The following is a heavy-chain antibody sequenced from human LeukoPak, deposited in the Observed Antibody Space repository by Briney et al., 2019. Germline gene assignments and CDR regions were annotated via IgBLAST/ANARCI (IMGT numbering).Heavy chain of an antibody. Sequence: SQTLSLTCAISGDSVSSNSAAWNWIRQSRSRGLEWLGRTYYRSKWYNDYAVSVKSRITINPDTSKNQFSLQLNSVTPEDTAVYYCASSGWLARGWFDPWGQGTLVTVSS. CDR3: ASSGWLARGWFDP. J-gene: IGHJ5*02. D-gene: IGHD6-19*01. CDR2: TYYRSKWYN. V-gene: IGHV6-1*01. CDR1: GDSVSSNSAA.